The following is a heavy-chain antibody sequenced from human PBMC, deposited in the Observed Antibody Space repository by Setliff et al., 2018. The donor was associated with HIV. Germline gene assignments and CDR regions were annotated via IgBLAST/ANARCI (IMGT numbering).Heavy chain of an antibody. J-gene: IGHJ5*02. D-gene: IGHD6-6*01. CDR2: ISAYNGNT. V-gene: IGHV1-18*01. CDR3: ARGRISVEAAPLGWFDP. CDR1: GYTFTTYG. Sequence: ASVKVSCKASGYTFTTYGITWVRQAPGQGLEWMGWISAYNGNTNYAQKLQGRVTMTTDTSTRTAYMDLRSLRSDDTAVYYCARGRISVEAAPLGWFDPWGQGTLVTVSS.